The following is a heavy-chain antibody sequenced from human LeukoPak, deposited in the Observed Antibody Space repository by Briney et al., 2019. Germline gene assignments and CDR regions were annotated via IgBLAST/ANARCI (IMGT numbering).Heavy chain of an antibody. CDR2: ISYIGRT. D-gene: IGHD6-25*01. CDR3: CGSYPYYLDV. CDR1: GGSIRIYY. J-gene: IGHJ6*03. V-gene: IGHV4-59*01. Sequence: SETLSLTCAVSGGSIRIYYWSCIRHPPGTGLEWSRYISYIGRTKYNPSLKSRITKSEDTSKKQSFLTPRYVTVAGPDTYFWCGSYPYYLDVWGKGTTVTVSS.